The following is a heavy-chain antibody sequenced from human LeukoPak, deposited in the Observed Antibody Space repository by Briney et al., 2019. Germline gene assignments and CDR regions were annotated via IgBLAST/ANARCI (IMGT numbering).Heavy chain of an antibody. CDR1: GFTFSNAW. CDR3: TTDAFIAARSCYYYMDV. CDR2: IKSKTDGGTT. Sequence: GGSLRLSCAASGFTFSNAWMSWVRQAPGKGLEWVGRIKSKTDGGTTDYAAPVKGRFTISRDDSKNTLYLQMNSLKTEDTAVYYCTTDAFIAARSCYYYMDVWGKGTTVTVSS. V-gene: IGHV3-15*01. D-gene: IGHD6-6*01. J-gene: IGHJ6*03.